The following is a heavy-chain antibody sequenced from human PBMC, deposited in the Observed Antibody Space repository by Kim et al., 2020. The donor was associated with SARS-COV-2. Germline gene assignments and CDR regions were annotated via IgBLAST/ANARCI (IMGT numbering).Heavy chain of an antibody. D-gene: IGHD3-10*01. V-gene: IGHV3-7*01. J-gene: IGHJ4*02. CDR3: ARDLSYGSGSYRPNY. Sequence: DSVKGRFTISRDNAKNSLYLQMNSLRAEDTAVYYCARDLSYGSGSYRPNYWGQGTLVTVSS.